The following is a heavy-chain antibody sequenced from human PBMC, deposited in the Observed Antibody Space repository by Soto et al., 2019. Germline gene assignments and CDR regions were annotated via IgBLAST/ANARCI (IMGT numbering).Heavy chain of an antibody. V-gene: IGHV1-69*01. CDR3: ARGRDTAMASALDY. Sequence: QVQLVQSGAEVKKPGSSVKVSCKASGGTFSSYAISWVRQAPGQGLVWMGGIIPIFGTSNYAQKFQGRVPITADESTSTAYMELTSLRSEDTAVYYCARGRDTAMASALDYWGQGTLVTVSS. CDR1: GGTFSSYA. D-gene: IGHD5-18*01. J-gene: IGHJ4*02. CDR2: IIPIFGTS.